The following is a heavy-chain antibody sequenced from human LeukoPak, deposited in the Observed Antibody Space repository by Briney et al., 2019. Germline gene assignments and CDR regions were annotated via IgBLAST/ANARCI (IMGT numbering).Heavy chain of an antibody. J-gene: IGHJ4*02. Sequence: SETLFLTCAVSGYSISSGYYWGWIRQPPGKGLEWIGSIYHSGSTYYNPSLKSRVTISVDTSKNQFSLKLSSVTAADTAVYYCARKYCSSTSCYDGEYYFDYWGQGTLVTVSS. V-gene: IGHV4-38-2*01. CDR3: ARKYCSSTSCYDGEYYFDY. CDR1: GYSISSGYY. CDR2: IYHSGST. D-gene: IGHD2-2*01.